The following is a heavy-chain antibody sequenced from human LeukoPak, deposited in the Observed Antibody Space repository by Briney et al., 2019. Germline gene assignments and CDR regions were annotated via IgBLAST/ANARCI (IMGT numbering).Heavy chain of an antibody. D-gene: IGHD6-6*01. V-gene: IGHV4-34*01. CDR2: INHSGST. CDR1: GGSFSGYY. J-gene: IGHJ4*02. CDR3: ARFSRAPNSSSSVYFDY. Sequence: SETLSLTCAVYGGSFSGYYWSWIRQPPGKGLEWIGGINHSGSTNYNPSLKSRVTISVDTSKNQFSLKLSSVSAADTAVYFCARFSRAPNSSSSVYFDYWGQGTLVTVSS.